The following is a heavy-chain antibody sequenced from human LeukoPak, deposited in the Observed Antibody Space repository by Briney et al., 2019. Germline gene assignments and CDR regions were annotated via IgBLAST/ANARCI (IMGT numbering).Heavy chain of an antibody. V-gene: IGHV3-30*02. J-gene: IGHJ4*02. CDR1: GFTFSNYG. D-gene: IGHD1-26*01. CDR3: AKTNGSPDY. Sequence: PGGSLRLSWAASGFTFSNYGMHWVRQAPGKGLEWVAFVRFDGNNKYYGDSVKGRFTISRDNSKSTLYLQMNSLRAEDTAVYYCAKTNGSPDYWGQGTLVTVSS. CDR2: VRFDGNNK.